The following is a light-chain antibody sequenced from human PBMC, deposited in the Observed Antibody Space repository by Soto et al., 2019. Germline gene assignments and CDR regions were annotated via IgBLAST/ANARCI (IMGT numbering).Light chain of an antibody. V-gene: IGLV2-14*01. J-gene: IGLJ1*01. Sequence: QYVLTQPASVSWSPGQAITISCTGTSSDVGGYNYVSWYQQHPGKAPKLMIYEVSTRPSGVSDRFSGSKSGNTASLTISGLQAEEEADYYCSSYTSTRNNVFGTGTKVTVL. CDR3: SSYTSTRNNV. CDR2: EVS. CDR1: SSDVGGYNY.